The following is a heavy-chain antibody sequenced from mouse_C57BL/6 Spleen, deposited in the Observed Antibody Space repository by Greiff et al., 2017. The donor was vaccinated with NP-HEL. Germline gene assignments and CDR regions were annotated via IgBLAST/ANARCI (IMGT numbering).Heavy chain of an antibody. CDR1: GYAFSSYW. CDR3: ARSFGYYDYDWFAY. J-gene: IGHJ3*01. Sequence: QVQLQQSGAELVKPGASVKISCKASGYAFSSYWMNWVKQRPGKGLEWIGQIYPGDGDTNYNGKFKGKATLTADKSSSTAYMQLSSLTSEDSAVYFCARSFGYYDYDWFAYWGQGTLVTVSA. CDR2: IYPGDGDT. V-gene: IGHV1-80*01. D-gene: IGHD2-4*01.